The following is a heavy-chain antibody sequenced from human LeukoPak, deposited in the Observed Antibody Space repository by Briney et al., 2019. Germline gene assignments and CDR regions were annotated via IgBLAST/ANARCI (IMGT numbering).Heavy chain of an antibody. CDR3: AKAPYYYDSSGYHNAFDI. CDR2: INHSGST. J-gene: IGHJ3*02. CDR1: GGSFSGYY. V-gene: IGHV4-34*01. D-gene: IGHD3-22*01. Sequence: SETLSLTCAVYGGSFSGYYWSWIRQPPGKGLEWIGEINHSGSTNYSPSLKSRVTISVDTSKNQFSLKLSSVTAADTAVYYCAKAPYYYDSSGYHNAFDIWGQGTMVTVSS.